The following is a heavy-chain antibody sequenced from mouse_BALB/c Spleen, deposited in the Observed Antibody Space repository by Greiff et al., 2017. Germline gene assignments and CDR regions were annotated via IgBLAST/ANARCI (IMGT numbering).Heavy chain of an antibody. J-gene: IGHJ2*01. Sequence: VMLVESGPGLVAPSQSLSITCTVSGFSLTSYDISWIRQPPGKGLEWLGVIWTGGGTNYNSAFMSRLSISKDNSKSQVFLKMNSLQTDDTAIYYCVRAYGNYVYFDYWGQGTTLTVSS. V-gene: IGHV2-9-2*01. CDR3: VRAYGNYVYFDY. CDR1: GFSLTSYD. CDR2: IWTGGGT. D-gene: IGHD2-1*01.